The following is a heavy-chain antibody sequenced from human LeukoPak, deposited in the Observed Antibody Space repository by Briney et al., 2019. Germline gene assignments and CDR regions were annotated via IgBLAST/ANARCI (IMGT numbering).Heavy chain of an antibody. D-gene: IGHD1-1*01. CDR2: IYPGDSGT. V-gene: IGHV5-51*01. CDR1: GYNFTSYW. Sequence: GESLKISCKGSGYNFTSYWIGWVRQMPGNGLQWMGIIYPGDSGTRYSPSFQGQVTISADKSISTAYLQWSSLKASDTAMYYCAGHRISSWNGHANNYYYMDVWGKGTTVTVSS. J-gene: IGHJ6*03. CDR3: AGHRISSWNGHANNYYYMDV.